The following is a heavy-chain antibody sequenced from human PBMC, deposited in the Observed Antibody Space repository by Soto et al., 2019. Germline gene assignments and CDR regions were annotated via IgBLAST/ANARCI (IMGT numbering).Heavy chain of an antibody. V-gene: IGHV3-33*01. D-gene: IGHD3-16*01. CDR1: GFTFSSYG. CDR3: ARDGRTGGGKVT. CDR2: IWYDGSNK. Sequence: QVQLVESGGGVVQPGRSLRLSCAASGFTFSSYGMHWVRQAPGKGLEWVAVIWYDGSNKYYADSVKGRFTISRDNSKNTLYLQMNSLRGEDTAVYYCARDGRTGGGKVTWGQGTLVTVSS. J-gene: IGHJ5*02.